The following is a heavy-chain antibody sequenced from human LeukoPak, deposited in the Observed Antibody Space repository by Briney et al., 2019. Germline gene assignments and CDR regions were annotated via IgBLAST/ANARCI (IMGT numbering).Heavy chain of an antibody. CDR1: GFTFSSYA. D-gene: IGHD2-2*01. Sequence: GGSLRLSCAASGFTFSSYAMSWVRQARGKGLEWVSAIRGSGGSTYYADSVKGRFTISRDNSKNTLYLQMNSLRAEDTAVYYCAKVGSYQLPQGYYGMDVWGQGTTVTVSS. V-gene: IGHV3-23*01. CDR3: AKVGSYQLPQGYYGMDV. CDR2: IRGSGGST. J-gene: IGHJ6*02.